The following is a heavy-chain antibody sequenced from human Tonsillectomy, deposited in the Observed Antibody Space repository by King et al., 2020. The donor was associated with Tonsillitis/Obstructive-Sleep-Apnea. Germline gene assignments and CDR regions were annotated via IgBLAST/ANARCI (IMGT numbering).Heavy chain of an antibody. J-gene: IGHJ4*02. CDR2: IYWDDDK. D-gene: IGHD6-19*01. Sequence: ITLKESSPTLVKPTQTLTLTCTFSGFSLSTTGMGVGWIRQPPGKALEWLALIYWDDDKRYSPSLKSRLTITKDTSKNQVVLTMTNMDPVDTATYYCVHSSGWYNSGWYWGQGTLVTVSS. CDR3: VHSSGWYNSGWY. V-gene: IGHV2-5*02. CDR1: GFSLSTTGMG.